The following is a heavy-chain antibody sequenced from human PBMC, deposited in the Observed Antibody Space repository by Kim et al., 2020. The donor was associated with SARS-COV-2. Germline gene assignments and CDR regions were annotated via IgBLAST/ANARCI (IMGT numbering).Heavy chain of an antibody. D-gene: IGHD2-2*01. CDR1: GGSISSYY. CDR3: ARGLKVPAAMSAFDI. V-gene: IGHV4-59*01. CDR2: IYYSGST. Sequence: SETLSLTCTVSGGSISSYYWSWIRQPPGKGLEWIGYIYYSGSTNYNPSLKSRVTISVDTSKNQFSLKLSSVTAADTAVYYCARGLKVPAAMSAFDIWGQGTMVTVSS. J-gene: IGHJ3*02.